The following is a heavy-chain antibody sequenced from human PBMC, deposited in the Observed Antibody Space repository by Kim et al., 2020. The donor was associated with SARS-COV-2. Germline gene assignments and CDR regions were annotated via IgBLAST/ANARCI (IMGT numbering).Heavy chain of an antibody. V-gene: IGHV3-15*01. D-gene: IGHD1-26*01. Sequence: DGGTTDCAAPVKGRFSNSRDDSKNTLYLQMNSLKTEDTAVYYCVTGRGAYWGQGTLVTVSS. J-gene: IGHJ4*02. CDR3: VTGRGAY. CDR2: DGGTT.